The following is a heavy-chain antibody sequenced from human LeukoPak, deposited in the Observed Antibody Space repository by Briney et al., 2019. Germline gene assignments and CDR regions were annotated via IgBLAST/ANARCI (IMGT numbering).Heavy chain of an antibody. V-gene: IGHV4-59*01. CDR1: GGSISGYY. CDR2: IYYSGSA. CDR3: ARVGDSSGYSVLDS. J-gene: IGHJ4*02. D-gene: IGHD3-22*01. Sequence: PSETLSLTCTVSGGSISGYYWSWIRRPPGRRLEWMRHIYYSGSADYNASLKSRATMFVDTSKNEFSLTLRSVTAADTAVYYCARVGDSSGYSVLDSWGQGTLVTVSS.